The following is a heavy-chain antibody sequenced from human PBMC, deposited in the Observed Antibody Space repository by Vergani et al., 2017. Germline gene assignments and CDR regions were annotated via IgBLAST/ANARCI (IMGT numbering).Heavy chain of an antibody. CDR1: GYTFTDYY. J-gene: IGHJ4*02. V-gene: IGHV1-69*13. CDR2: IIPIFGTA. D-gene: IGHD2-2*01. Sequence: VQLVQSGAEVKKPGATVKISCKVSGYTFTDYYMHWVQQAPGKGLEWMGGIIPIFGTANYAQKFQGRVTITADESTSTAYMELSSLRSEDTAVYYCARDLGYCSSTSCQGGFDYWGQGTLVTVSS. CDR3: ARDLGYCSSTSCQGGFDY.